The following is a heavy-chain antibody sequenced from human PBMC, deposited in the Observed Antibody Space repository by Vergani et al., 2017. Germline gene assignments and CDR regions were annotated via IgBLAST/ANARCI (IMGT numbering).Heavy chain of an antibody. Sequence: QVQLQESGPGLVKPSETLSLTCTVSGGSISSYYWSWIRQPPGKGLEWIGYIYYSGSTNYNPSLKSRVTISVDTSKNQFSLKLSSVTAADTAVYYCARHIQSGPPTADYGSGITLGGMDVWGQGTTVTVSS. CDR3: ARHIQSGPPTADYGSGITLGGMDV. CDR2: IYYSGST. CDR1: GGSISSYY. J-gene: IGHJ6*02. D-gene: IGHD3-10*01. V-gene: IGHV4-59*08.